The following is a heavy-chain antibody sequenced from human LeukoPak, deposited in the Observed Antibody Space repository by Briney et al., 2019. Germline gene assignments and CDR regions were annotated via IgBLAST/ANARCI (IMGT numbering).Heavy chain of an antibody. CDR3: ARGSTMIVVVTDY. J-gene: IGHJ4*02. D-gene: IGHD3-22*01. CDR1: GGSFSGYY. V-gene: IGHV4-34*01. CDR2: INHSGST. Sequence: SETLSLTCAVYGGSFSGYYWSWIRQPPGKGLEWIGEINHSGSTNYNPSLKSRVTISVDTSKNQLSLKLSSVTAADTAVYYCARGSTMIVVVTDYWGQGTLVTVSS.